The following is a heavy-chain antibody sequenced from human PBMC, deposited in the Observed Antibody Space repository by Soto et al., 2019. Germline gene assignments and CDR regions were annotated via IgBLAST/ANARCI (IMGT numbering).Heavy chain of an antibody. D-gene: IGHD5-12*01. V-gene: IGHV3-23*01. CDR1: GFTFSSYA. Sequence: GGSLRLSCAASGFTFSSYAMSWVHQAPGKGLEWVSAISGSGGSTYYADSVKGRFTISRDNSKNTLYLQMNSLRAEDTAVYYCANSGYDLENYYYGMDVWGQGTTVTVSS. CDR3: ANSGYDLENYYYGMDV. J-gene: IGHJ6*02. CDR2: ISGSGGST.